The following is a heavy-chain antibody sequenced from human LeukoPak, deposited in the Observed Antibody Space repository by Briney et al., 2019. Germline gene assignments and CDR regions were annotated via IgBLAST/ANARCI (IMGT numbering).Heavy chain of an antibody. D-gene: IGHD2-15*01. CDR3: ARHENIVVVASATALDY. V-gene: IGHV4-39*01. J-gene: IGHJ4*02. CDR1: GGSISSSIHF. Sequence: PSETLSLTCSVSGGSISSSIHFWGWIRQPPGKGLEWIGSIYYSGNTYYNPSLESRVTMSVDTSKNYFSLKVTSVTAADTAMYYCARHENIVVVASATALDYWGQGTLVTVSS. CDR2: IYYSGNT.